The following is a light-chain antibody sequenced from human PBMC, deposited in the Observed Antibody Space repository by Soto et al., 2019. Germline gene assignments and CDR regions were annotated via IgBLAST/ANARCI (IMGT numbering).Light chain of an antibody. V-gene: IGKV3-20*01. CDR2: GAS. Sequence: EIVLTQSPATLSLSPGERATLSCRASQSGSSYLAWYQQKPGQAPRLLIYGASSRATGIPDRFSGSGSGTDFTLTISRLEPEDFAVYYCQQYGSSPMYTFGQGTKLEIK. CDR3: QQYGSSPMYT. J-gene: IGKJ2*01. CDR1: QSGSSY.